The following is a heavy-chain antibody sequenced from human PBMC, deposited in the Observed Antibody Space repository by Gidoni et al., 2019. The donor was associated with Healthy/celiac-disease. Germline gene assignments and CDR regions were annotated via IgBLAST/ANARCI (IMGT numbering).Heavy chain of an antibody. CDR3: ATFSAVVRGVIITEAGAYFDY. Sequence: QVQLVQSGAEVKKPGASVKVSCKVSGYTLTELSMHWVRQAPGKGLEWMGGFDPEDGETIYAQKFQGRVTMTEDTSTDTAYMELSSLRSEDTAVYYCATFSAVVRGVIITEAGAYFDYWGQGTLVTVSS. CDR2: FDPEDGET. V-gene: IGHV1-24*01. D-gene: IGHD3-10*01. J-gene: IGHJ4*02. CDR1: GYTLTELS.